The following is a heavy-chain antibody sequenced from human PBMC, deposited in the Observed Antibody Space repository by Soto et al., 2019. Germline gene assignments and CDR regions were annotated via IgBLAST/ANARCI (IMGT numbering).Heavy chain of an antibody. D-gene: IGHD2-2*01. CDR3: ARWRNDCSSTSCYHFDY. V-gene: IGHV4-38-2*01. CDR2: IYHSGTT. J-gene: IGHJ4*02. Sequence: SETLSFTCAVSDFSISSGHYWGWIRQPPGKGLEWIGSIYHSGTTYNNPSLKSRVTMSVDTSKNQFSLKLSSVTAADTAVYYCARWRNDCSSTSCYHFDYWGQGTLVTVSS. CDR1: DFSISSGHY.